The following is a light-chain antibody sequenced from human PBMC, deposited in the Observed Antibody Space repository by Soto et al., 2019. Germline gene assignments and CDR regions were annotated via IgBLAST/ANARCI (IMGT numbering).Light chain of an antibody. V-gene: IGLV1-40*01. Sequence: QSVLTQPPSVSGAPGQRVTISCIGSSSNIGAGYDVHWYQQLPGTAPKLLIFANTDRPSGVPDRFSGSKSGTSASLAITGLQAEDEADYYCQSYDSSLTVAVFGGGTQLTVL. CDR3: QSYDSSLTVAV. CDR2: ANT. J-gene: IGLJ2*01. CDR1: SSNIGAGYD.